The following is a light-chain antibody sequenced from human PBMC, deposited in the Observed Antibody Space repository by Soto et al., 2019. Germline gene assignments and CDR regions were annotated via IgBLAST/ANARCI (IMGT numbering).Light chain of an antibody. CDR3: QQYNNGTRT. CDR1: QNTNTD. J-gene: IGKJ1*01. Sequence: DIQMAQSPYSLSAAVGYRVTIACWASQNTNTDLNCYQQKPGKAPHLLXDNXASWQNGGPSRLSGGGSRTDFTLTISSLHSEYFAVYYFQQYNNGTRTFGQGTKVDIK. V-gene: IGKV1-39*01. CDR2: NXA.